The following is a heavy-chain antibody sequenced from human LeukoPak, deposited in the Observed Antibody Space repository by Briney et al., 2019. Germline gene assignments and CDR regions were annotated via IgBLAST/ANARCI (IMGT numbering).Heavy chain of an antibody. CDR3: ARDHCSGGSCYSPFYDFDY. Sequence: GASVKVSCKVSGYTLTELSMHWVRQAPGKGLEWMGGFDPEDGETIYAQKLQGRVTMTTDTSTSTAYMELRSLRSDDTAVYYCARDHCSGGSCYSPFYDFDYWGQGTLVTVSS. CDR1: GYTLTELS. CDR2: FDPEDGET. V-gene: IGHV1-24*01. J-gene: IGHJ4*02. D-gene: IGHD2-15*01.